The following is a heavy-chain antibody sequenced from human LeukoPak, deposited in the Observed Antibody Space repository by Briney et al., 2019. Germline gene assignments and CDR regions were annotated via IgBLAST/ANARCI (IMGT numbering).Heavy chain of an antibody. D-gene: IGHD6-6*01. CDR2: ISSSSSYT. CDR3: ASSGADLPLDV. V-gene: IGHV3-11*06. Sequence: TGGSLRLSCAASGFTFSDYYMSWIRQAPGKGLEWVSYISSSSSYTNYADSVKGRFTISRDNAKNSLYLQMNGLRAEDTAVYYCASSGADLPLDVWGQGTTVTVSS. CDR1: GFTFSDYY. J-gene: IGHJ6*02.